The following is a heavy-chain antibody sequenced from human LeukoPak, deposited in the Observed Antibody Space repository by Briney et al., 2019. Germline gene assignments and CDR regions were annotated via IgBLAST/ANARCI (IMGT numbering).Heavy chain of an antibody. V-gene: IGHV1-18*01. J-gene: IGHJ4*02. Sequence: ASVKVSCKASGYTFTSYGISWVRQAPGQGLEWMGWISAYNGNTNYAQKLQGRVTMTTDTSTSTAYMELRSLRSDDTAVYYCAKRQVYYYDSRASTNYFDYWGQGTLVTVSS. D-gene: IGHD3-22*01. CDR1: GYTFTSYG. CDR3: AKRQVYYYDSRASTNYFDY. CDR2: ISAYNGNT.